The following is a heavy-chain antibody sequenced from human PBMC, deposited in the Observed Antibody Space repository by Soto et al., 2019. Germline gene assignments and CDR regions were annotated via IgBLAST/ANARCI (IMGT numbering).Heavy chain of an antibody. CDR2: INTDGSST. CDR1: GFTFSSSW. Sequence: GGSLRLSCAASGFTFSSSWMHWVRQAPGKGLVWVSRINTDGSSTSYADSVKGRFTISRDNAKNTLCLQMNSLRAEDTAVYYCARVGPGQYYYALDVWGQGTTVTVSS. J-gene: IGHJ6*02. V-gene: IGHV3-74*01. CDR3: ARVGPGQYYYALDV.